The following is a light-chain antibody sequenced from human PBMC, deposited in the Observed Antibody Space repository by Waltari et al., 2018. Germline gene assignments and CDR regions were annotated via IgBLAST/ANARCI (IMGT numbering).Light chain of an antibody. Sequence: SYDLTQPPSVSVSPGQTASITCSGDKLGDKYVCWYQQKPGLSPVLVIYQDTKRPSGIPARFSGSSSENTATLTISGTQAVDEADYYCQAWDTSTYVFGSGTRVTVL. V-gene: IGLV3-1*01. CDR2: QDT. CDR3: QAWDTSTYV. CDR1: KLGDKY. J-gene: IGLJ1*01.